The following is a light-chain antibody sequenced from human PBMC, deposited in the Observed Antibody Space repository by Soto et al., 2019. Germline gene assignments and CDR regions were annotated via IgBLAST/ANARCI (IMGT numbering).Light chain of an antibody. CDR1: SSNIGAGYD. CDR2: GNS. CDR3: QSYDSSLWV. Sequence: QLVLTQPPSVSGAPGQRVTISCTGRSSNIGAGYDVHWYQQLPGTAPKLLIYGNSNRPSGVPDRFSGSKSGTSASLAITGLQAEDEADYYCQSYDSSLWVFGGGTKLTVL. V-gene: IGLV1-40*01. J-gene: IGLJ3*02.